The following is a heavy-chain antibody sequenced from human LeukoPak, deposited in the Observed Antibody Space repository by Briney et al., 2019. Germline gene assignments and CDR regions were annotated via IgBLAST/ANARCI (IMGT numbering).Heavy chain of an antibody. V-gene: IGHV3-11*01. J-gene: IGHJ4*02. CDR3: ARGHVSLDN. CDR1: GLTFSVNY. Sequence: GGSLRLSCAVSGLTFSVNYMSWIRQAPGKGLEWVSYISSSGRTVYYADSVKGRFTLSRDNANNSLFLQMNSLRAEDTAVYYCARGHVSLDNSGQGTLVTVS. D-gene: IGHD3-10*01. CDR2: ISSSGRTV.